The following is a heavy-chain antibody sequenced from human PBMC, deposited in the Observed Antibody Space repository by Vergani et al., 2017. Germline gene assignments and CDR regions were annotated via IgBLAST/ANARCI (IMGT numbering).Heavy chain of an antibody. V-gene: IGHV1-2*02. Sequence: QVQLVQSGAEVKKPGASVKVSCKASGYTFTGYYMHWVRQAPGQGLEWMGWINPNSGSTNYAQKFQGRVTMTRDTSISTAYMELSRLRSDDTAVYYCARGFDYDRFPRTLGYWGQGSLVTVSS. CDR1: GYTFTGYY. D-gene: IGHD3-22*01. CDR3: ARGFDYDRFPRTLGY. CDR2: INPNSGST. J-gene: IGHJ4*02.